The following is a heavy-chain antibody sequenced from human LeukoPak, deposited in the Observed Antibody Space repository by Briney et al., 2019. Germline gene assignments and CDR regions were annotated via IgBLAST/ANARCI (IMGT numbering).Heavy chain of an antibody. D-gene: IGHD3-3*01. J-gene: IGHJ4*02. CDR1: GFTFSDYY. Sequence: PGGSLRLSCAASGFTFSDYYMSWLRQAPGKGMEWVSYISGSGSTIYYADSVKGRFTISRDNAKNSLYLQMNSLRAEDTAVYYCARAYDFWSGYLYYFDYWGQGTLVTVSS. V-gene: IGHV3-11*04. CDR3: ARAYDFWSGYLYYFDY. CDR2: ISGSGSTI.